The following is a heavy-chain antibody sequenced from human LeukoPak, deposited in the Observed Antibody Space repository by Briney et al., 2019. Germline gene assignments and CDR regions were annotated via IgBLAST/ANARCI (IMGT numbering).Heavy chain of an antibody. CDR2: INPSGGST. Sequence: GASVKVSCKASGGTFSSYAISWVRQAPGQGLEWMGIINPSGGSTSYAQKFQGRVTMTRDTSTSTVYMELSSLRSEDTAVYYCAREAGRLWGQGTLVTVSS. CDR1: GGTFSSYA. J-gene: IGHJ4*02. V-gene: IGHV1-46*01. CDR3: AREAGRL.